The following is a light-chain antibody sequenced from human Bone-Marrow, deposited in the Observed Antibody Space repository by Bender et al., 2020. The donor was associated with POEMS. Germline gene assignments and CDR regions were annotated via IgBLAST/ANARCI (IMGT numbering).Light chain of an antibody. CDR1: NSNIGTNA. J-gene: IGLJ3*02. CDR2: GDN. CDR3: AAWDAGLSGAV. V-gene: IGLV1-44*01. Sequence: QSVLTQPPSASGTPGQRVTISCSGSNSNIGTNAVNWYQQFPGTAPKPLIYGDNQRPSGVPDRFYAFKSGPSASLAISALQSEDEADYYCAAWDAGLSGAVFGGVTQLTVL.